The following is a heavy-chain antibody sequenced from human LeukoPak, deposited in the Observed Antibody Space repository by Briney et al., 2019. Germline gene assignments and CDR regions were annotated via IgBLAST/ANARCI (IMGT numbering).Heavy chain of an antibody. J-gene: IGHJ1*01. Sequence: GGSLRLSCAASGFTFSSYEMNWVRQAPGKGLEWVSYISSSGSTIYYADSVKGRFTISRDNAKNSLYLQMNSLRAEDTAVYYCARDLGYDSSGYYEYFQHWGPGTLVTVSS. CDR3: ARDLGYDSSGYYEYFQH. D-gene: IGHD3-22*01. CDR2: ISSSGSTI. V-gene: IGHV3-48*03. CDR1: GFTFSSYE.